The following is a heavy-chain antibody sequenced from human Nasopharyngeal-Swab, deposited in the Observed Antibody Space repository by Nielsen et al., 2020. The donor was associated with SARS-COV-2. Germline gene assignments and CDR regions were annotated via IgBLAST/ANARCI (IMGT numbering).Heavy chain of an antibody. D-gene: IGHD2-2*01. V-gene: IGHV3-73*01. CDR3: TRRLEDIVVVPAAGYYGMDV. CDR2: IRSKANSYAT. J-gene: IGHJ6*02. CDR1: GFTFSGSA. Sequence: GGSLRLSCAASGFTFSGSAMHWIRQASGNGLEWVGRIRSKANSYATAYAASVKGRFTISRDDSKNTAYLQMNSLKTEDTAVYYCTRRLEDIVVVPAAGYYGMDVWGQGTTVTVSS.